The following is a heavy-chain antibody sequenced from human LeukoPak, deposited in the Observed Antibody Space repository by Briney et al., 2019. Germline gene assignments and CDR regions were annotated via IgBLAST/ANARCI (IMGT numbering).Heavy chain of an antibody. J-gene: IGHJ4*02. D-gene: IGHD5-18*01. V-gene: IGHV3-48*03. CDR2: ITGSGTNI. CDR1: GFTFSSYE. Sequence: GGSLRLSCAASGFTFSSYEMNWVRQAPGKGLEWISYITGSGTNIQYADSVKGRLTISRDNAKNALYLQMNSLRAEDTAVYYCAKDRGYSYGYGFDYWGQGTLVTVSS. CDR3: AKDRGYSYGYGFDY.